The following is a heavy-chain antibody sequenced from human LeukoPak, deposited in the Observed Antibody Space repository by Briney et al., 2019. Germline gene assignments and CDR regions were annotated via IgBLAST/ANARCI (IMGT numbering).Heavy chain of an antibody. D-gene: IGHD6-19*01. Sequence: GGSLRLSCAASGFAFSYYWMNWVRQAPGKGLVWVSNIKHDGSEKNYVDSVKGRFTISRDNAKNSLYLQMNSLRAEDTAVYYCARASGWTPDNWGQGTLVTVSS. CDR2: IKHDGSEK. V-gene: IGHV3-7*01. CDR3: ARASGWTPDN. J-gene: IGHJ4*02. CDR1: GFAFSYYW.